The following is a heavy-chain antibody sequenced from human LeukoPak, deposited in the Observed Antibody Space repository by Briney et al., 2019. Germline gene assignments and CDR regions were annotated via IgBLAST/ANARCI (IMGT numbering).Heavy chain of an antibody. CDR1: GYTFNTND. Sequence: GASVKVSCKASGYTFNTNDINWVRQATGQGLEWMGWMNPHSGSVGYAQKFQGRVIMTWDTSISTAYMELSSLTSDDTAVYYCVRVPQRVPHNWFDPWGQGTLVTVSS. CDR2: MNPHSGSV. CDR3: VRVPQRVPHNWFDP. V-gene: IGHV1-8*02. D-gene: IGHD1-1*01. J-gene: IGHJ5*02.